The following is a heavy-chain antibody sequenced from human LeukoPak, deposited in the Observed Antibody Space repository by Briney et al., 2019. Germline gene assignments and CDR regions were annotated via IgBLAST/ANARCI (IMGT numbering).Heavy chain of an antibody. V-gene: IGHV3-7*01. CDR1: GFTFSSYW. J-gene: IGHJ6*02. Sequence: PGGSLRLSCAASGFTFSSYWMSWVRQAPGKGLEWVANIKQDGSEKYYVDSVKGRFTISRDNAKNSLYLQMNSLRAEDTAVYYCARPIDTYYYYGMDVWGQGTTVTVSS. CDR2: IKQDGSEK. D-gene: IGHD3-9*01. CDR3: ARPIDTYYYYGMDV.